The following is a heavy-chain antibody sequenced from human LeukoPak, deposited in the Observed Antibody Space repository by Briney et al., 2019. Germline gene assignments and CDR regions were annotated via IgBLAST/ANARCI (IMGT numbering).Heavy chain of an antibody. CDR2: IYYSGST. Sequence: SETLSLTCTVSGGSISSYYWSWIRQAPGKGLEWIGYIYYSGSTNYNPSLKSRVTISVDTSKNQFSLKLRSVTAADTAVYYCARDKGDYGDYYWFDPWGQGTLVTVSS. CDR3: ARDKGDYGDYYWFDP. V-gene: IGHV4-59*01. CDR1: GGSISSYY. J-gene: IGHJ5*02. D-gene: IGHD4-17*01.